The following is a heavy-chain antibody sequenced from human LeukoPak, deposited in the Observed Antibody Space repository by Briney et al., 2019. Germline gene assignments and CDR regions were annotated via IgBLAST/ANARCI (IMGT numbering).Heavy chain of an antibody. CDR3: ARDSIYSFGLNY. V-gene: IGHV3-23*01. CDR1: GFTFSSYA. Sequence: GGSLRLSCAASGFTFSSYAMSWVRQAPGKGLEWVSAISGSGGSTYYADSVKGRFTISRDNSKNTLYLQMNSLRAEDTAVYYCARDSIYSFGLNYWGQGTLVTVSS. D-gene: IGHD5-18*01. CDR2: ISGSGGST. J-gene: IGHJ4*02.